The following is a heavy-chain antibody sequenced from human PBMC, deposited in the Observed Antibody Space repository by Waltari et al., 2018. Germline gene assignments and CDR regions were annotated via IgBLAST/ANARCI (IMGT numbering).Heavy chain of an antibody. CDR2: IYYSGST. J-gene: IGHJ5*02. V-gene: IGHV4-39*01. CDR3: AGHWKRSGYRVDP. CDR1: GCSISRGGYY. Sequence: QLRPQAWGRGLVKLSKTLSATCTVYGCSISRGGYYWGWIRQSPGKGLEWIGSIYYSGSTYYNPTLESRVTISGDTSKDEFCLKLSSVTVADTALYYSAGHWKRSGYRVDPWGQGTLVTVSS. D-gene: IGHD5-12*01.